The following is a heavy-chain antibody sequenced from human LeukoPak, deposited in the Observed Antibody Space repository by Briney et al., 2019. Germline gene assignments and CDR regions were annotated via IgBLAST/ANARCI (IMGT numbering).Heavy chain of an antibody. J-gene: IGHJ4*02. CDR1: GYTFTSYD. CDR3: ARHATGSTSRIDY. D-gene: IGHD1-7*01. Sequence: GASVKVSCKASGYTFTSYDINWVRQATGQGLEWMGWMNPNSGNTGYAQKFQGRVTMTRNTSISTAYMELSSLKASDTAMYYCARHATGSTSRIDYWGQGTLVTVSS. CDR2: MNPNSGNT. V-gene: IGHV1-8*01.